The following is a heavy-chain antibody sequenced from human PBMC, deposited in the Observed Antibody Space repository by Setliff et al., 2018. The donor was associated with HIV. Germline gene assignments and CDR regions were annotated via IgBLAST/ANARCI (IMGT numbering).Heavy chain of an antibody. CDR3: ARVIGSPAGPPYYYYYYMDV. V-gene: IGHV4-59*02. CDR2: IYYSGNT. Sequence: SETLSLTCTVSGASVSRYYWSWIRQSPGKGLEWIGYIYYSGNTYYNPSLRSRVTISVDTSKNQFSLKLSSVTAADTAVYYCARVIGSPAGPPYYYYYYMDVWGKGTTVTVSS. J-gene: IGHJ6*03. D-gene: IGHD2-2*01. CDR1: GASVSRYY.